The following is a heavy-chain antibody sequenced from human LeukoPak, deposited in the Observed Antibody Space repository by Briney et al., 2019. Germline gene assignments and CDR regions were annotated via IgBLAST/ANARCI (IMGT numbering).Heavy chain of an antibody. CDR2: ISYDGNNK. J-gene: IGHJ5*02. Sequence: GGSLRLSCATSGFTFSSHAMHWVRQAPGKGLEWVAVISYDGNNKYYADSVKGRFTISRDNSKNTLYLQMNSLRDEDTAIYYCATRGLVVVPAAGNWFDPWGQGTLVTVSS. CDR1: GFTFSSHA. V-gene: IGHV3-30-3*01. D-gene: IGHD2-2*01. CDR3: ATRGLVVVPAAGNWFDP.